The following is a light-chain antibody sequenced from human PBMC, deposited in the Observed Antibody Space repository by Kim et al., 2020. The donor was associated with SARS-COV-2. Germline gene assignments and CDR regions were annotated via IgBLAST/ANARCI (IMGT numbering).Light chain of an antibody. V-gene: IGKV1-39*01. CDR2: AAS. CDR1: QSISSY. Sequence: DIQMTQSPSSLSASVGDRVTITCRASQSISSYLNWYQQKPGKAPKLLIYAASSLQSGVPSRFSGSGSGTDFTLTISSLQPEDFATYYCQQSYSTPTFGGETKVDIK. J-gene: IGKJ4*01. CDR3: QQSYSTPT.